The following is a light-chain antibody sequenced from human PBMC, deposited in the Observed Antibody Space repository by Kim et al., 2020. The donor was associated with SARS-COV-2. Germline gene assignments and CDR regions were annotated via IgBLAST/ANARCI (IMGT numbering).Light chain of an antibody. CDR1: QDIRND. V-gene: IGKV1-17*01. CDR2: GAS. J-gene: IGKJ5*01. CDR3: LQHNTYPIT. Sequence: ASGGDRVTITCRASQDIRNDLGWYQQNPGRAPKRLIYGASSLQSGVPSRFSGSVSGTEFTLTISSLQPEDFATDFCLQHNTYPITFGQETRLEIK.